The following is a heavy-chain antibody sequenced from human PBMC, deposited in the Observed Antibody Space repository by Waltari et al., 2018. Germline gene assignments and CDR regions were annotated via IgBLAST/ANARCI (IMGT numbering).Heavy chain of an antibody. CDR1: GFTVSSNY. J-gene: IGHJ4*02. D-gene: IGHD2-2*01. Sequence: EVQLVETGGGLIQPGGSLRLSCAASGFTVSSNYMSWVRQAPGKGLEWVSVIYSGGSTYYADSVKGRFTISRDNSKNTLYLQMNSLRAEDTAVYYCARGGPIYCSSTSCYDWGQGTLVTVSS. CDR3: ARGGPIYCSSTSCYD. V-gene: IGHV3-53*02. CDR2: IYSGGST.